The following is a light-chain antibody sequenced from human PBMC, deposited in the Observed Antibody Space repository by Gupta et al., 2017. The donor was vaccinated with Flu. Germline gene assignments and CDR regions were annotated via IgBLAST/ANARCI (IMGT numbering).Light chain of an antibody. CDR1: SSSIGSNT. Sequence: QSGLTQPPSASGTPGQRVSISCSGSSSSIGSNTVNWYQHLPGTAPKLLIYVNNQRPSGVPDRFSGSKSGTSASLAISGLQAEDGADYYCASWDDSLSGQVVFGGGTKLTVL. CDR3: ASWDDSLSGQVV. J-gene: IGLJ2*01. V-gene: IGLV1-44*01. CDR2: VNN.